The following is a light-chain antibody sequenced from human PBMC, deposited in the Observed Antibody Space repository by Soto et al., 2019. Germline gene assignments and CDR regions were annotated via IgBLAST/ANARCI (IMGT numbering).Light chain of an antibody. V-gene: IGLV2-11*01. Sequence: QSVLTQPRSVSGSPGQSVTISCTGTSSDVGGYNYVSWYQHLPGKAPKLMIYAVSQRPSGVPDRFSGSKSANTASLTISGLQAEDEADYYCCSYAGSYTHYVFGTGTKVTVL. CDR2: AVS. CDR1: SSDVGGYNY. CDR3: CSYAGSYTHYV. J-gene: IGLJ1*01.